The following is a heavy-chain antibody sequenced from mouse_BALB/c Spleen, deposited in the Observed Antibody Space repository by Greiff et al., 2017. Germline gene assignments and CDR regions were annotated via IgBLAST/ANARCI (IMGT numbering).Heavy chain of an antibody. J-gene: IGHJ4*01. D-gene: IGHD2-12*01. CDR1: GFTFSDYY. CDR2: ISDGGSYT. V-gene: IGHV5-4*02. Sequence: DVKLVESGGGLVKPGGSLKLSCAASGFTFSDYYMYWVRQTPEKRLEWVATISDGGSYTYYPDSVKGRFTISRDNAKNNLYLQMSSLKSEDTAMYYCARESYTDAMDYWGQGTSVTVSS. CDR3: ARESYTDAMDY.